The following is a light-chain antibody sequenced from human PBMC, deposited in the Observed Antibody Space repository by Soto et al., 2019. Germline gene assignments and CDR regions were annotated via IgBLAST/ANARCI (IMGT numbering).Light chain of an antibody. CDR2: RDT. CDR1: NIGSKN. CDR3: QVWDSNPVV. J-gene: IGLJ2*01. V-gene: IGLV3-9*01. Sequence: SYELPQPLSVSVALGQTARITCGGNNIGSKNVHWYQQKPGQAPVLVIYRDTNRPSGIPERFSGSNSGNTATLTISRAQAGDEADYYCQVWDSNPVVFGGGTKLTVL.